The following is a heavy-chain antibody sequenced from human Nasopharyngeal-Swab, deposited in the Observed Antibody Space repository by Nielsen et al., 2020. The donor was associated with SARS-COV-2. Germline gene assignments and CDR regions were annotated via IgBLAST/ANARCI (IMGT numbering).Heavy chain of an antibody. CDR2: ISYDGSNK. CDR1: GFTFSSYA. V-gene: IGHV3-30*09. Sequence: GGSLRLSCAASGFTFSSYAMHWVRQAPGKGLEWVAVISYDGSNKYYADSVKGRFAISRDNSKNTLYLQMNSLRAEDTAVYYCARGSSSYYFDYWGQGTLGTVSS. J-gene: IGHJ4*02. D-gene: IGHD6-6*01. CDR3: ARGSSSYYFDY.